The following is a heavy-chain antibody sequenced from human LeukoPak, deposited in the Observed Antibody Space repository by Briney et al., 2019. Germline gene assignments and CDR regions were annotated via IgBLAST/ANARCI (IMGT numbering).Heavy chain of an antibody. CDR2: IYYSGST. CDR3: ARRDYGEHFDY. Sequence: KSSETLSLTCTVSGVSISSYYWSWIRQPPGKGLEWIGYIYYSGSTNYNPSLKSRVTISVDTSKNQFSLKLSSVTAADTAVYYCARRDYGEHFDYWGQGTLVTVSS. CDR1: GVSISSYY. J-gene: IGHJ4*02. D-gene: IGHD4-17*01. V-gene: IGHV4-59*01.